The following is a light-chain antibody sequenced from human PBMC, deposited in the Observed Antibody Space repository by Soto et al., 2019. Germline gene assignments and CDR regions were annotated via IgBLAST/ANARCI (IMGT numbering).Light chain of an antibody. V-gene: IGLV1-44*01. CDR3: AAWDDSLNGRYV. CDR2: SNN. Sequence: QSVLTQPPSASGSPGQSVAISCTGTSSDVGGYSYVSWYQQHPGKAPKLLIYSNNQRPSGVPDRFSGSKSGTSASLAISGLQSEDEADYYCAAWDDSLNGRYVFGTGTKVTVL. J-gene: IGLJ1*01. CDR1: SSDVGGYSY.